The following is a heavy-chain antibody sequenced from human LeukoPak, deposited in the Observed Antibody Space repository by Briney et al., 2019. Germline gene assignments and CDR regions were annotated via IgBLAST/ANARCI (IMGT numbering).Heavy chain of an antibody. J-gene: IGHJ4*02. CDR3: ATLVSTRYYFDY. D-gene: IGHD5/OR15-5a*01. V-gene: IGHV4-59*08. CDR1: GGSISSYY. Sequence: TSETLSLTCTVSGGSISSYYWSWIRQPPGKGLEWIGYIYYSGSTNYNPSLKSRVTISVDTSKNQFSLRLTSVTAADTAVYFCATLVSTRYYFDYWGQGTLVTVSS. CDR2: IYYSGST.